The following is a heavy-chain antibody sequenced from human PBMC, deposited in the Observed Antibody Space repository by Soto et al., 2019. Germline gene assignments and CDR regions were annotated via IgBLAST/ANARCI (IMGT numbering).Heavy chain of an antibody. J-gene: IGHJ4*02. V-gene: IGHV3-43*01. CDR1: GFTFDDYT. CDR2: ISWDGGST. CDR3: AKVKVRGVIIGPLFY. Sequence: GGSLRLSCAASGFTFDDYTMHWVRQAPGKGLEWVSLISWDGGSTYYADSVKGRFTISRDNSKNSLYLQMNSLRTEDTALYYCAKVKVRGVIIGPLFYWGQGTLVTVSS. D-gene: IGHD3-10*01.